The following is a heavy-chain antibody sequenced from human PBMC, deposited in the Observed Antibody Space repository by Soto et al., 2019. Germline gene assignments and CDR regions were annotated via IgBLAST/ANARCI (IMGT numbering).Heavy chain of an antibody. CDR2: ISWNSGSI. CDR3: AKDFTYYYDRSGYYDY. Sequence: EVQLVESGGGLVQPGRSLRLSCAASGFTFDDYAMHWVRQAPGKGLEWVSGISWNSGSIGYADSVKGRFTISRDNAKNSLYLQMNSLRAEDTALYYCAKDFTYYYDRSGYYDYWGQGTLVTVSS. V-gene: IGHV3-9*01. D-gene: IGHD3-22*01. J-gene: IGHJ4*02. CDR1: GFTFDDYA.